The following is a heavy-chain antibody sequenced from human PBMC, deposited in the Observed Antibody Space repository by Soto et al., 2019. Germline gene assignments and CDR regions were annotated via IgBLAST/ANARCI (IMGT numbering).Heavy chain of an antibody. CDR3: AKDRGGSWTFDS. J-gene: IGHJ4*02. D-gene: IGHD6-13*01. CDR2: IAYDGSNR. CDR1: GFTFTTHG. Sequence: QVQLVESGGGVVQPGRSLSLSCAASGFTFTTHGMHWVRQSPGKGLEWVASIAYDGSNRNYGDPVKGRFFVSRHNPKKTVSLQMNSLRDEDTAVYFCAKDRGGSWTFDSWGQGILVIVSS. V-gene: IGHV3-30*18.